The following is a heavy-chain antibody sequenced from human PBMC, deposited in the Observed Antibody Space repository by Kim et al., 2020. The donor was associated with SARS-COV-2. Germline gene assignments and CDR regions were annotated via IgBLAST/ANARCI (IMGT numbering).Heavy chain of an antibody. J-gene: IGHJ4*02. CDR1: GGSINNYY. Sequence: SETLSLNCTVSGGSINNYYWNWIRQPPGKGLEYIGDIFYSGATHYNPSLKSRVTISLDASKNQFSLKLSSVTAADTAVYYCARIYARTIDYWGLGTLVTVSS. V-gene: IGHV4-59*01. CDR3: ARIYARTIDY. CDR2: IFYSGAT. D-gene: IGHD3-16*01.